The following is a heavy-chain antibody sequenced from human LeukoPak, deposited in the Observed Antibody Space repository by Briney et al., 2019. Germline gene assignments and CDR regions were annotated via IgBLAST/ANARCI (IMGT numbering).Heavy chain of an antibody. V-gene: IGHV3-48*03. J-gene: IGHJ5*02. Sequence: PGGSLRLSCAASGFAFSTYEMSWVRQAPGKGLEWIADITISGQTKNYADSVKGRFTISRDNAMSSLYLQMNSLRVEDTGVFYCARGDPHADLWGQGTLVTVFS. CDR2: ITISGQTK. CDR1: GFAFSTYE. CDR3: ARGDPHADL.